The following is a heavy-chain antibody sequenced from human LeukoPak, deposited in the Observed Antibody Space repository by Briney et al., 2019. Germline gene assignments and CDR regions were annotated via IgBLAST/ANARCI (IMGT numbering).Heavy chain of an antibody. Sequence: GGSLRLSCAVSGITLSNYGMSWVRQAPGKGQEWVAGISDSGGRTNYADSVKGRFTISRDNPKNTLYLQMNSLRAEDTAVYFCAKRGVVIRVFLVGFHKEAYYFDSWGQGALVTVSS. V-gene: IGHV3-23*01. CDR2: ISDSGGRT. J-gene: IGHJ4*02. CDR3: AKRGVVIRVFLVGFHKEAYYFDS. D-gene: IGHD3-10*01. CDR1: GITLSNYG.